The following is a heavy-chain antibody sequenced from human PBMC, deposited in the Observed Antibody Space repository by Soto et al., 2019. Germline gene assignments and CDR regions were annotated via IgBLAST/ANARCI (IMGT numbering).Heavy chain of an antibody. D-gene: IGHD3-3*01. CDR2: IDGVDGET. V-gene: IGHV1-24*01. CDR1: GYAFTNYS. Sequence: ASVKVSCKASGYAFTNYSINWVRQAPGKGPEWMGWIDGVDGETIYAQKFQGRVTLTEDTSTDTAYMELSSLRSEDTAVYYCTTGKRNLIFLEWLSRYYFDYWCQGNLVSVS. J-gene: IGHJ4*02. CDR3: TTGKRNLIFLEWLSRYYFDY.